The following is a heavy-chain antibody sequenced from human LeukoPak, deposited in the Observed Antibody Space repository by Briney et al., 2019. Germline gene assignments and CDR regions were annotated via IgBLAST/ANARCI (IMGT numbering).Heavy chain of an antibody. D-gene: IGHD3-10*01. CDR1: GYTFTSYG. J-gene: IGHJ5*02. CDR3: ARVAGSGSYYNIRWFDP. V-gene: IGHV1-18*01. CDR2: ISAYNGNT. Sequence: ASVKVSCKASGYTFTSYGISWLRQAPGQGLEWMGWISAYNGNTNYAQKLQGRVTMTTDTSKSTAYMELRSLRSDDTAVYYCARVAGSGSYYNIRWFDPWGQGTLVTVSS.